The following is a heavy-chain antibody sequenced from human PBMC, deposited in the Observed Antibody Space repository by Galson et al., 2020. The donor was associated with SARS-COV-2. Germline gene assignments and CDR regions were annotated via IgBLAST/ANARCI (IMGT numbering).Heavy chain of an antibody. CDR1: GGSISTGSYY. CDR2: IYTSGST. CDR3: ARDLGYCSSTGCSNWFDP. Sequence: SETLSLTCAVYGGSISTGSYYWSWIRQPAGKGLEWIGRIYTSGSTDYNPSLKSRVTISVDTSKNQFSLKLTSVTAADTAIYYCARDLGYCSSTGCSNWFDPWGQGTLVTVSS. D-gene: IGHD2-2*01. J-gene: IGHJ5*02. V-gene: IGHV4-61*02.